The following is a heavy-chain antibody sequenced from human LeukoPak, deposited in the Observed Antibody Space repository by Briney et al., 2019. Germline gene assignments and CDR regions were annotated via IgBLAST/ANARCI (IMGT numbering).Heavy chain of an antibody. Sequence: GGSLRLSCAASGFTFSSYGMHWVRQAPGKGLEWLAFIWYDEITKDYADSVKGRFTISRDNSKNTFYVQMNSLRADDTAVYYCAKDSSDYYFDYWGQGTLVTVSS. CDR3: AKDSSDYYFDY. CDR2: IWYDEITK. V-gene: IGHV3-30*02. D-gene: IGHD3-22*01. J-gene: IGHJ4*02. CDR1: GFTFSSYG.